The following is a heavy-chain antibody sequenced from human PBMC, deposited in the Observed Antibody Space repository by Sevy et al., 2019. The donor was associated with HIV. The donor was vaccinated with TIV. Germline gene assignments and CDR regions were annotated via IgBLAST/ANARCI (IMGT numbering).Heavy chain of an antibody. D-gene: IGHD3-3*01. Sequence: GGSLRLSCAASGFTFSTYWMHWVRQVPGKGLVWVSRINSDGSGTTYAGSVKGRFTISRANAKNLLYLQMNNLRVEDTAIYYCARDFTIFGVVSGIDYWGQGNLVTVSS. J-gene: IGHJ4*02. CDR1: GFTFSTYW. V-gene: IGHV3-74*01. CDR2: INSDGSGT. CDR3: ARDFTIFGVVSGIDY.